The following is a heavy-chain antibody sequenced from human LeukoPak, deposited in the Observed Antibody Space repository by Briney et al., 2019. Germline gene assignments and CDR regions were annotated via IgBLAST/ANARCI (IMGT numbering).Heavy chain of an antibody. J-gene: IGHJ4*02. CDR3: ARERSDSSGYLQY. CDR2: ITTATSSYI. Sequence: PGGSLRLSCAASGFTFSSHDMNWVRQAPGKGLEWVSSITTATSSYIYYADSAKGRFTISRDNAENTLYLQMNSLRVEDTAVYYCARERSDSSGYLQYWGQGTLVTVSS. V-gene: IGHV3-21*06. D-gene: IGHD3-22*01. CDR1: GFTFSSHD.